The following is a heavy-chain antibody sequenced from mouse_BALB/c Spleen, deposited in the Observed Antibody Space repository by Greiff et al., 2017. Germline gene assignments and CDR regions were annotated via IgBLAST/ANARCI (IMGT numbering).Heavy chain of an antibody. J-gene: IGHJ4*01. CDR1: GYTFTSYW. Sequence: QVQLQQPGAELVKPGASVKLSCKASGYTFTSYWMHWVKQRPGQGLEWIGEINPSNGRTNYNEKFKSKATLTVDKSSSTAYMQLSSLTSEDSAVYYGARSLTGFYAMDDWGQGTSVTVSS. V-gene: IGHV1S81*02. CDR3: ARSLTGFYAMDD. CDR2: INPSNGRT. D-gene: IGHD4-1*01.